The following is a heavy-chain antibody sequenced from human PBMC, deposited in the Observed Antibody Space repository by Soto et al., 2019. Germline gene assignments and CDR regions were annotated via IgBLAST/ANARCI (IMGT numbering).Heavy chain of an antibody. D-gene: IGHD3-22*01. Sequence: EEQLVESGGGLVQPGRSLRLSCVASGFIFNSYSMNWVRQAPGKGLEWISYINSGSTSVFYADSVKGRFTISRDNAKNSLYLQMNSLRAEDTAVYYCGSSASPDAYWGQGTLVTVSS. CDR1: GFIFNSYS. CDR2: INSGSTSV. V-gene: IGHV3-48*01. J-gene: IGHJ4*02. CDR3: GSSASPDAY.